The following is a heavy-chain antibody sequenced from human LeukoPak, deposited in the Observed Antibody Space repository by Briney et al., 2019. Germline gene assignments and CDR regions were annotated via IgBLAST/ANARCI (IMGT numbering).Heavy chain of an antibody. CDR3: ARDLERRRYYDFWSGYYTFDY. CDR2: INPNSGGT. J-gene: IGHJ4*02. Sequence: ASVKVSCKASGYTFTGYYMHWVRQAPGQELEWMGWINPNSGGTNYAQKFQGRVTMTRDTSISTAYMELSRLRSDDTAVYYCARDLERRRYYDFWSGYYTFDYWGQGTLVTVSS. CDR1: GYTFTGYY. V-gene: IGHV1-2*02. D-gene: IGHD3-3*01.